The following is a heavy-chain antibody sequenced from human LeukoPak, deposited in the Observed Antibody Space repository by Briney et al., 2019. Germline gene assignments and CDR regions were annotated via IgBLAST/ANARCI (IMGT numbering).Heavy chain of an antibody. CDR1: GYTFTGYY. V-gene: IGHV1-2*02. D-gene: IGHD2-21*02. J-gene: IGHJ3*02. CDR2: VNPNSGGT. Sequence: GDSVKVSCKASGYTFTGYYMHWVRQAPGQGLEWMGWVNPNSGGTNYAQKFQGRVTMTRDTSISTAYMELSRLRSDDTAVYYCASRDYYVRGAFDIWGQGTMVTVSS. CDR3: ASRDYYVRGAFDI.